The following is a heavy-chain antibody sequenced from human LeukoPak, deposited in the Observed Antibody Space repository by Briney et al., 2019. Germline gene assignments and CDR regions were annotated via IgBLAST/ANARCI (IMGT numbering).Heavy chain of an antibody. D-gene: IGHD6-19*01. CDR1: GFTFSSYG. J-gene: IGHJ4*02. V-gene: IGHV3-30*18. Sequence: GGSLRLSCAASGFTFSSYGMHWVRQAPGKGLEWVAVISYDGSNKYYADSVKGRFTISRDNSKNTLYLQMNSLRAEDTAVCYCANLIAVAGDFDYWGQGTLVTVSS. CDR3: ANLIAVAGDFDY. CDR2: ISYDGSNK.